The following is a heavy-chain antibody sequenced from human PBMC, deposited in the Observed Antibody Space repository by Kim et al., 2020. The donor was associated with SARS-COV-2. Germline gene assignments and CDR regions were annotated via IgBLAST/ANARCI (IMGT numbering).Heavy chain of an antibody. V-gene: IGHV3-30*04. CDR1: GFTFSSYA. CDR3: ARDFEWLDAPHGYFDY. D-gene: IGHD6-19*01. Sequence: GGSLRLSCAASGFTFSSYAMHWVRQAPGKGLEWVAVISYDGSNKYYADSVKGRFTISRDNSKNTLYLQMNSLRAEDTAVYYCARDFEWLDAPHGYFDYWGQGTLVTVSS. J-gene: IGHJ4*02. CDR2: ISYDGSNK.